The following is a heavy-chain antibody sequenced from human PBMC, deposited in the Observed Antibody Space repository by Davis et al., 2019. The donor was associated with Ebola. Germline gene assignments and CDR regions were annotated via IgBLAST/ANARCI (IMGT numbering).Heavy chain of an antibody. CDR2: ISYDGSNK. V-gene: IGHV3-30-3*01. J-gene: IGHJ4*02. CDR3: ARDRETYYDFWSGYCFDY. CDR1: GFTFSNYI. D-gene: IGHD3-3*01. Sequence: GGSLGLSCAASGFTFSNYIMHWVRQAPGKGLEWVAVISYDGSNKYYADSVKGRFTISRDNSKNTLYLQMNSLRAEDTAVYYCARDRETYYDFWSGYCFDYWGQGTLVTVSS.